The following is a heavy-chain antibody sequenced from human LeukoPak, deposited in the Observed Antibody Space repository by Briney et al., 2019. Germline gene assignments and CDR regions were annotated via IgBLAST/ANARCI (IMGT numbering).Heavy chain of an antibody. CDR1: GGSISSSSYY. CDR3: ARYTAMVAFHAHGFDI. Sequence: SETLSLTCTVSGGSISSSSYYWGWIRQPPGKGLEWIGIIYYSGSTYYNPSLKSRVTISVDTSKNQFSLKLSSVTAADTAVYYCARYTAMVAFHAHGFDIWGQGTMVTVS. V-gene: IGHV4-39*07. J-gene: IGHJ3*02. CDR2: IYYSGST. D-gene: IGHD5-18*01.